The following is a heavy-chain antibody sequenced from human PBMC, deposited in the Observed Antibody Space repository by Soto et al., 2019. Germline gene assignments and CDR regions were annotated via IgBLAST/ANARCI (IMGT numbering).Heavy chain of an antibody. CDR3: ARGPDYEGYFDY. J-gene: IGHJ4*02. CDR1: GGTFSNYA. Sequence: QVRLVQSGAEVKKPGSSVKVSCKASGGTFSNYAISWVRQAPGQGLEWMGGIILPFGTANYAEKIQDRVSITAEESMTTTYMELRGLRSEDTAVYYCARGPDYEGYFDYWGQGTLVTVSS. D-gene: IGHD4-17*01. CDR2: IILPFGTA. V-gene: IGHV1-69*12.